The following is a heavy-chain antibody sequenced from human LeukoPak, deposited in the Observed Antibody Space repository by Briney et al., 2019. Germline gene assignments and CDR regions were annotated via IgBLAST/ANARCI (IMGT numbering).Heavy chain of an antibody. CDR2: IYYSGST. V-gene: IGHV4-39*07. J-gene: IGHJ4*02. D-gene: IGHD3-22*01. Sequence: SETLSLTCSVSGDSISGSSYYWGWIRQPPGKGLEWIGSIYYSGSTYYNPSLKSRVTISVDTSKNQFSLKLSSVTAADTAVYYCARSDSSGYYNPIDYWGQGTLVTVSS. CDR1: GDSISGSSYY. CDR3: ARSDSSGYYNPIDY.